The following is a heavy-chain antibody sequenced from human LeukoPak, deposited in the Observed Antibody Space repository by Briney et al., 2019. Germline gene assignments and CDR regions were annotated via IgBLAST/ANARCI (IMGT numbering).Heavy chain of an antibody. D-gene: IGHD4-17*01. CDR2: IYTSGST. CDR3: ARGYGDYYYYIDV. V-gene: IGHV4-4*07. Sequence: SGPTLVKPSETLSLTCTVSGGSISSYYWSWIRQPAGKGLAWIGRIYTSGSTDYNPSLKSRVTLSVDTSKNQVSLKLSSVTAADTAVYYCARGYGDYYYYIDVWGKGTTVTVSS. J-gene: IGHJ6*03. CDR1: GGSISSYY.